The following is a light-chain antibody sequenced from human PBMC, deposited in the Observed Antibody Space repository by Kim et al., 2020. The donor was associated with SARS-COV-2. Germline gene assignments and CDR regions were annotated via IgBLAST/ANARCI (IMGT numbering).Light chain of an antibody. CDR3: QAWYSSGG. Sequence: VHVARGQTASITCSGDKLGDKYACWYQQKPGQSPVLVIYQDSKRPSGIPERFSGSNAGNTATVTISGTQAMDGADYYCQAWYSSGGFGGGTKRTVL. V-gene: IGLV3-1*01. CDR2: QDS. CDR1: KLGDKY. J-gene: IGLJ2*01.